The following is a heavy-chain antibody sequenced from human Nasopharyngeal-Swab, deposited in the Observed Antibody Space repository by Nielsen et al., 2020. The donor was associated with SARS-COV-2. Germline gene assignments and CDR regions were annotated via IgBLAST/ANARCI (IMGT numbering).Heavy chain of an antibody. CDR2: ISYDGSNK. Sequence: GGSLRLSCAASGFTFSSYGMHWVRQAPGKGLEWVAVISYDGSNKYYADSVKGRFTISRDNAKNTLYLQMNSLRAEDTAVYYCAREPPATYYYDSSGYPKSSYYYGMDVWGQGTTVTVSS. D-gene: IGHD3-22*01. V-gene: IGHV3-30*03. CDR1: GFTFSSYG. CDR3: AREPPATYYYDSSGYPKSSYYYGMDV. J-gene: IGHJ6*02.